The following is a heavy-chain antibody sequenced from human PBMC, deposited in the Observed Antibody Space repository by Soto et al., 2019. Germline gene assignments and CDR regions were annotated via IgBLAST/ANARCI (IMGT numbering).Heavy chain of an antibody. D-gene: IGHD3-22*01. CDR2: VSTHDDRT. J-gene: IGHJ4*02. CDR1: GYTFTAYG. CDR3: ARELNTESSAYYSFAF. Sequence: QVQMVQSGPEVKMPGASVKVSCKTSGYTFTAYGLAWLRQAPGQRPEWTGWVSTHDDRTNYARKFQGRVTMTTDRSTTTTSMELRSLGTDDTAVYYCARELNTESSAYYSFAFWGQGTLVTVSS. V-gene: IGHV1-18*01.